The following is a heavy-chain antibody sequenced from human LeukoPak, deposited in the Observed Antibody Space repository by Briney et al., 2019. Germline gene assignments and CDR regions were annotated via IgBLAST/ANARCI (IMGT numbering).Heavy chain of an antibody. CDR2: IYSSGSA. CDR3: ATNKRLGWERADTTFDY. J-gene: IGHJ4*02. CDR1: GGYISTYY. Sequence: SETLSLTCTVSGGYISTYYWSWIRQSAGKGLEWIGRIYSSGSANYNPSLKSRLAMSVDTSKNQFSLRLSSVTAADTAVYYCATNKRLGWERADTTFDYWGQGTLVTVSS. D-gene: IGHD1-1*01. V-gene: IGHV4-4*07.